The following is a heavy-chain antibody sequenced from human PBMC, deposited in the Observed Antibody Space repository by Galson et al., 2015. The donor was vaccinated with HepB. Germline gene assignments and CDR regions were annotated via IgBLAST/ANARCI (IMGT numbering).Heavy chain of an antibody. Sequence: QSGAEVKKPGESLKISCKGSGYSFTSYWIGWVRQMPGKGLEWMGIIYPGDSDTRYSPSFQGQVTISADKSISTAYLQWSSLKASDTAMYYCARYCVAAITQRAFDIWGQGTMVTVSS. D-gene: IGHD5-12*01. CDR1: GYSFTSYW. CDR2: IYPGDSDT. V-gene: IGHV5-51*01. J-gene: IGHJ3*02. CDR3: ARYCVAAITQRAFDI.